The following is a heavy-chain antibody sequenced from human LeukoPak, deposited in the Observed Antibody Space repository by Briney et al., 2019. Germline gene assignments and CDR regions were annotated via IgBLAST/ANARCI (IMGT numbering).Heavy chain of an antibody. CDR1: GFTVSSNY. CDR2: INHSGST. D-gene: IGHD2-2*01. J-gene: IGHJ5*02. Sequence: GSLRLSCAASGFTVSSNYMSWVRQAPGKGLEWIGEINHSGSTNYNPSLKSRVTISVDTSKNQFSLKLSSVTAADTAVYYCARVLGYCSSTSCWWFDPWGQGTLVTVSS. V-gene: IGHV4-34*01. CDR3: ARVLGYCSSTSCWWFDP.